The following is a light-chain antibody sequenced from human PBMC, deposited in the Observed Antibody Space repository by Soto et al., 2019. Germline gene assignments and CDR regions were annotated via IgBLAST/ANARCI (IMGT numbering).Light chain of an antibody. V-gene: IGKV2-28*01. CDR3: MQALQSLT. J-gene: IGKJ5*01. Sequence: IVMTQSPLTLAVTPGEPAAISSGSSMKLLYNNTYNYLDWXXQKPGXXPXXLIYFGSNRAPGVPDRFSGSGSGTDFTLKINRVEAEDVGTYYCMQALQSLTFGQGTRLEIK. CDR2: FGS. CDR1: MKLLYNNTYNY.